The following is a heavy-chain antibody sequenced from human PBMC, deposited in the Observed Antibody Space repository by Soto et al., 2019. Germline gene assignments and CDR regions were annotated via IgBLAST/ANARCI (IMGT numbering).Heavy chain of an antibody. CDR3: ANDMSHYYDGTDFDY. Sequence: GGSLRLSCAASGFTFSSYAMNWVRQAPGKGLEWVSGISGSGVSTYYADTVKGRITISRDNSKNKLYQQMNSLRGYDTSFYYFANDMSHYYDGTDFDYWGQGTLVTVPQ. V-gene: IGHV3-23*01. J-gene: IGHJ4*02. CDR1: GFTFSSYA. CDR2: ISGSGVST. D-gene: IGHD3-22*01.